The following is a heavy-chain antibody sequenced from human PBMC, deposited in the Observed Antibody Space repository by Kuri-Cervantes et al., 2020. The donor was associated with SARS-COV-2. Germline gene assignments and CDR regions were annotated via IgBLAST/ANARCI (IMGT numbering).Heavy chain of an antibody. Sequence: GSLRLSCTVSGGSISSSSYYWGWIRQPPGKGLEWIGSIYYSGSTYYNPSLKSRVTISVDTSKNQLSLKLSSVTAADTAVYYCARAGSVNNWFDPWGQGALVTVSS. J-gene: IGHJ5*02. D-gene: IGHD6-25*01. CDR1: GGSISSSSYY. CDR3: ARAGSVNNWFDP. CDR2: IYYSGST. V-gene: IGHV4-39*01.